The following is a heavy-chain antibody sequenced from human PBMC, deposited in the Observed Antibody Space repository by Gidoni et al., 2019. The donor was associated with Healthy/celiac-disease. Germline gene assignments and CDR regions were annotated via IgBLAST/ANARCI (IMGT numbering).Heavy chain of an antibody. V-gene: IGHV3-23*01. J-gene: IGHJ6*02. CDR1: GFTFSSYA. D-gene: IGHD2-2*01. CDR2: ISGSGGST. Sequence: EVQLLESGGGLVQPGGSLRLSCAASGFTFSSYAMSWVRQAPGKGLEWVSAISGSGGSTYYADSVKGRFTISRDNSKNTLYLQMNSLRAEDTAVYYCAMGGDIVVVPAGYGMDVWGQGTTVTVSS. CDR3: AMGGDIVVVPAGYGMDV.